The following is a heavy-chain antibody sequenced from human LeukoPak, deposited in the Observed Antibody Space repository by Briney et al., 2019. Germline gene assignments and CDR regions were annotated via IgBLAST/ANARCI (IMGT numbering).Heavy chain of an antibody. Sequence: SETLSLTCAVYGGSFSGYYWSWIRQPPGKGLEWIGEINHSGSTNYNPSLKSRVTISVDTSKNQFSQKLSSVTAADTAVYYCARSPSYYGSGSYYPQYYYYYGMDVWGQGTTVTVSS. CDR2: INHSGST. CDR3: ARSPSYYGSGSYYPQYYYYYGMDV. V-gene: IGHV4-34*01. CDR1: GGSFSGYY. D-gene: IGHD3-10*01. J-gene: IGHJ6*02.